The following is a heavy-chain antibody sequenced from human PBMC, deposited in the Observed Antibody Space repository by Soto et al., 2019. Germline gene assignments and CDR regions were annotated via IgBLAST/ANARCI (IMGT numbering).Heavy chain of an antibody. CDR1: GFTFSSYG. D-gene: IGHD6-13*01. Sequence: QVQLVESGGGVVQPGRSLILSCAASGFTFSSYGTHWVRQAPGKGLEWVAVISFDGINKYYADSVKGRFTISRDNSKNTLYLQMDSLRAEDRAVYYCAKGREQQLVRIGMDVWGQGTTVTVCS. J-gene: IGHJ6*02. CDR3: AKGREQQLVRIGMDV. V-gene: IGHV3-30*18. CDR2: ISFDGINK.